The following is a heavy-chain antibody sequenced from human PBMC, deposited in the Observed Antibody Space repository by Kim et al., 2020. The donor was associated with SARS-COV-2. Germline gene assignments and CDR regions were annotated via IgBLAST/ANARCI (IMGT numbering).Heavy chain of an antibody. CDR1: GFTFSSYA. Sequence: GGSLRLSCAASGFTFSSYAMHWVRQAPGKGLEWVAVISYDGSNKYYADSVKGRFTISRDNSKNTLYLQMNSLRAEDTAVYYCADLADRIDYWGQGTLVTVSS. CDR3: ADLADRIDY. V-gene: IGHV3-30-3*01. CDR2: ISYDGSNK. J-gene: IGHJ4*02.